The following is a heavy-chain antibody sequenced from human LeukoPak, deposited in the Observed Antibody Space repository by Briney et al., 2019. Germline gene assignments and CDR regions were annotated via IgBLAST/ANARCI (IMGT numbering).Heavy chain of an antibody. CDR3: ARSMVRGVIIGMD. D-gene: IGHD3-10*01. CDR1: GYTFTGYY. Sequence: ASVKVSCKASGYTFTGYYMHWVRQAPGQGLEWMGWINPNSGGTNYAQKFQGRVTMTRDTSISTAYMELSRLRSDDMAVYYCARSMVRGVIIGMDWGQGTLVTVSS. V-gene: IGHV1-2*02. J-gene: IGHJ4*02. CDR2: INPNSGGT.